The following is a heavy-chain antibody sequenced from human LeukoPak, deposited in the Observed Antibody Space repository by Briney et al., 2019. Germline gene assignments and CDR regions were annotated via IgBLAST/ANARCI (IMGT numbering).Heavy chain of an antibody. CDR2: IYYSGST. CDR3: ARFVGDSSSWYYYYYGMDV. J-gene: IGHJ6*02. CDR1: GGSISSYY. Sequence: PSETLSLTCTVSGGSISSYYWSWIRQPPGKGLEWIGYIYYSGSTNYNPSLKSRVTISVDTSKSQFSLKLSSVTAADTAVYYCARFVGDSSSWYYYYYGMDVWGQGTTVTVSS. D-gene: IGHD6-13*01. V-gene: IGHV4-59*01.